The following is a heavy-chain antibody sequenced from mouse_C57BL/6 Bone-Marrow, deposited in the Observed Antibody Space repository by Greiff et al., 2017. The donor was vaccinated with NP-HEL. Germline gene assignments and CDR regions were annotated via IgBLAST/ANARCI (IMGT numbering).Heavy chain of an antibody. Sequence: EVKLQESGPELVKPGDSVKISCKASGYSFTGYFMNWVMQSHGKSLEWIGRINPYNGDTFYNQKFKGEATLTVDKSSSTAHMELRSLTSEDSAVYYCARRGGSSRYYFDYWGQGTTLTVSS. CDR2: INPYNGDT. V-gene: IGHV1-20*01. CDR1: GYSFTGYF. J-gene: IGHJ2*01. CDR3: ARRGGSSRYYFDY. D-gene: IGHD1-1*01.